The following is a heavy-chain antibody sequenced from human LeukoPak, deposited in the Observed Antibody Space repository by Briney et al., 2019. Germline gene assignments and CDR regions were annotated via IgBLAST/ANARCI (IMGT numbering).Heavy chain of an antibody. CDR1: GFTFSDYY. D-gene: IGHD3-16*02. CDR2: ISSSGSTI. V-gene: IGHV3-11*01. CDR3: ARDHWAFGGVIVSLGMDV. J-gene: IGHJ6*02. Sequence: GGSLRLSCAASGFTFSDYYMSWIRQAPGKGLEWVSYISSSGSTIYYADSVKGRFTISRDNAKNSLYLQMNSLRAEDTAVYYCARDHWAFGGVIVSLGMDVWGQGTTVTVSS.